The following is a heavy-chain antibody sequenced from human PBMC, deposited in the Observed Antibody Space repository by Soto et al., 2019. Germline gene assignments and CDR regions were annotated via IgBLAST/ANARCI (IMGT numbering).Heavy chain of an antibody. V-gene: IGHV4-59*01. CDR2: IYYSGST. J-gene: IGHJ5*01. CDR1: GGSISSYY. D-gene: IGHD6-25*01. CDR3: ARPHGGSSGWDNWFDS. Sequence: SETLSLTCTVSGGSISSYYWSWIRQPPGKGLEWIGYIYYSGSTNYNPSLKSRVTISVDTSKNQFSLKLSSVTAADTAVYYCARPHGGSSGWDNWFDSWGQGTLVTVSS.